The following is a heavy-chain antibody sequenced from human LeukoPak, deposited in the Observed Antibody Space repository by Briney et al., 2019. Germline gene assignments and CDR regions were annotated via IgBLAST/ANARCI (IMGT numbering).Heavy chain of an antibody. CDR1: GGSISSSSYY. CDR2: IYYSGST. J-gene: IGHJ5*02. CDR3: ASHKPRITMVRGVFNWFGP. D-gene: IGHD3-10*01. Sequence: SETLSLTCTVSGGSISSSSYYWGWIRQPPGKGLEWIGSIYYSGSTYYNPSLKSRVTIPVDTSKNQFSLKLSSVTAADTAVYYCASHKPRITMVRGVFNWFGPWGQGTLVTVSS. V-gene: IGHV4-39*01.